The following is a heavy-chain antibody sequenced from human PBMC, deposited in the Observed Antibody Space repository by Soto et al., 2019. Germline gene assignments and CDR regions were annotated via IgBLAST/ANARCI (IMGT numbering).Heavy chain of an antibody. CDR3: ARHLDHSPTYYGMDV. J-gene: IGHJ6*02. CDR1: GYSFTSYW. V-gene: IGHV5-51*01. CDR2: IYPGDSDT. Sequence: PGESLKISCKGSGYSFTSYWIGWVRQMPGKGLEWMGIIYPGDSDTRYSPSFQGQVTISADKSISIAYLQWSSLKASDTAMYYCARHLDHSPTYYGMDVWGQGTTVTVSS. D-gene: IGHD3-3*01.